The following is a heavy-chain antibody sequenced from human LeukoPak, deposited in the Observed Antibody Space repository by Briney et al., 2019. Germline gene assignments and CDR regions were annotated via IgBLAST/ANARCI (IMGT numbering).Heavy chain of an antibody. J-gene: IGHJ4*02. V-gene: IGHV3-7*01. Sequence: PGGSLRLSCAASELTSSTSWMSWVRQAPGKGLEWVAQTKQDGSEKYYVDSVKGRFTTSRDKNSLFLQMNSVRAEDTAVYYCARDGRVGSSWYFDYWGQGTLVTVSS. CDR3: ARDGRVGSSWYFDY. CDR1: ELTSSTSW. CDR2: TKQDGSEK. D-gene: IGHD6-13*01.